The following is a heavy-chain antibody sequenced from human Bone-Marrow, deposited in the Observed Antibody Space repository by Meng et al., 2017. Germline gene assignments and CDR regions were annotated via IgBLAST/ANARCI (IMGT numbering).Heavy chain of an antibody. CDR3: ARDGGYGDYVGFAFDI. J-gene: IGHJ3*02. Sequence: SVKVSCKASGGTFSSYALRWVRPAPGQGLEWMGGIIPIFGTANYAQKFQGRVTITTDESTSTAYMELSSLRSEDTAVYYCARDGGYGDYVGFAFDIWGQGTMVTVSS. D-gene: IGHD4-17*01. CDR1: GGTFSSYA. V-gene: IGHV1-69*05. CDR2: IIPIFGTA.